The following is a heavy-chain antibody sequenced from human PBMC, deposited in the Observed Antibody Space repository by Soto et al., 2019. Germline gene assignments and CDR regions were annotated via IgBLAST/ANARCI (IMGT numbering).Heavy chain of an antibody. V-gene: IGHV4-59*01. CDR3: ARESAGSHKNNWFDP. CDR1: GGSISTYY. D-gene: IGHD3-10*01. Sequence: PSETLSLTCTVSGGSISTYYWSWLRQPPGKGLEWIGYIYYSGSTYYNPSLKSRVTMSVDTSRNQLLLQLNSVTAADTAVYYCARESAGSHKNNWFDPWGQGTLVTVSS. CDR2: IYYSGST. J-gene: IGHJ5*02.